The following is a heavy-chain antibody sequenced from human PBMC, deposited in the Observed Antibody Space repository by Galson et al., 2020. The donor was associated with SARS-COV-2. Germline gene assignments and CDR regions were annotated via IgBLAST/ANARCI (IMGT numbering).Heavy chain of an antibody. J-gene: IGHJ3*02. CDR3: ARLHYGEYAPEAFDI. Sequence: SETLSLTCAVSGTPISSGSYSWNWIRQPPAKGLEWIGYISHSGGTYYNPSLKSRVTISGARSKNQFSLRLSSVTAADTAVYYCARLHYGEYAPEAFDIWGPGTRVTVAS. CDR2: ISHSGGT. V-gene: IGHV4-30-2*01. D-gene: IGHD4-17*01. CDR1: GTPISSGSYS.